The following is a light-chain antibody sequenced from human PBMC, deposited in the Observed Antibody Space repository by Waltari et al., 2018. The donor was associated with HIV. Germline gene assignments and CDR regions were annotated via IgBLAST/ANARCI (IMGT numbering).Light chain of an antibody. Sequence: DIVMTQSPLSLPVTPGESASISCRSSQSLHDNNGYNYLEWYVQKPGQSPQLLISLASNRASGVPEKFSGSGLGTDFTLKISRVEAEDVGVYYCMQALQNPLTFGGGTKVEI. CDR2: LAS. CDR3: MQALQNPLT. J-gene: IGKJ4*01. V-gene: IGKV2-28*01. CDR1: QSLHDNNGYNY.